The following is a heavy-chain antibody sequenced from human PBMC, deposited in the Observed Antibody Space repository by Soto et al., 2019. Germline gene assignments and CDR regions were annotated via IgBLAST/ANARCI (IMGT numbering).Heavy chain of an antibody. J-gene: IGHJ4*02. CDR1: GFTFSSYT. Sequence: EVQLLESGGGLVQPGGSLRLSCAASGFTFSSYTMSWVRQTPGKWLECVSAISGSGGTTYYADSVRGRFTISRDNSKNTLYVPMNSLRAEDTAVYYCAKDQCCSCGSCYWNNWGEGTLVTVSS. V-gene: IGHV3-23*01. D-gene: IGHD2-15*01. CDR2: ISGSGGTT. CDR3: AKDQCCSCGSCYWNN.